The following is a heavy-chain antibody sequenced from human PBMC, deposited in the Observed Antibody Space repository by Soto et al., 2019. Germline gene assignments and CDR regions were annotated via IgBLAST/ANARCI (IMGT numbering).Heavy chain of an antibody. V-gene: IGHV3-74*01. D-gene: IGHD1-26*01. CDR2: INTDGSST. CDR1: GFTFSSYW. Sequence: EVQLVESGGGLVQHGGSLRLSCAASGFTFSSYWMHWVRQAPGKGLVWVSRINTDGSSTSYADSVKGRFTISRDNAENTLYLQMNSLRVEDTAIYYCAREPPGRAWGGATDYWGQGTLVTVSS. CDR3: AREPPGRAWGGATDY. J-gene: IGHJ4*02.